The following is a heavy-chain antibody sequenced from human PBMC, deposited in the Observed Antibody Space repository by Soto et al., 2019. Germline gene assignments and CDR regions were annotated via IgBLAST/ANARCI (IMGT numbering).Heavy chain of an antibody. D-gene: IGHD3-3*01. Sequence: PGGSLRLSCAASGFTFSSYSMNWVRQAPGKGLEWVSYISSSSSTIYYADSVKGRFTISRDGTTKSLSLQMTSLKREDTGLYFCARETLTFGSALDVWGQGTTVTVSS. V-gene: IGHV3-48*04. CDR2: ISSSSSTI. CDR3: ARETLTFGSALDV. J-gene: IGHJ6*02. CDR1: GFTFSSYS.